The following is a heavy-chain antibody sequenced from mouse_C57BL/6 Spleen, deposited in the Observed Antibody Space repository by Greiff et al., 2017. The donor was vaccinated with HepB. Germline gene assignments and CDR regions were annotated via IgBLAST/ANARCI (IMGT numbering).Heavy chain of an antibody. Sequence: VQLKESGGGLVKPGGSLKLSCAASGFTFSDYGMHWVRQAPEKGLEWVAYISSGSSTIYYPDTVKGRFTISRDNANNTLFLHMTSLRSEDTALYYCDRWRYGNAFAYWGQGTLVTVSS. CDR2: ISSGSSTI. CDR1: GFTFSDYG. CDR3: DRWRYGNAFAY. V-gene: IGHV5-17*01. J-gene: IGHJ3*01. D-gene: IGHD2-1*01.